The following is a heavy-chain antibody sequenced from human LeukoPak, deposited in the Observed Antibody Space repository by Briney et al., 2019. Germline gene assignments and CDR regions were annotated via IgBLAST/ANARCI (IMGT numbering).Heavy chain of an antibody. CDR3: ARDPPRYSGSYWVTNDY. J-gene: IGHJ4*02. D-gene: IGHD1-26*01. CDR2: INPSGGST. Sequence: ASVTVSCTASGYTFTSYYMHWVRQAPGQGLEWMGIINPSGGSTSYAQKFQGRVTMTRDTSTSTVYMELSSLRSEDTAVYYCARDPPRYSGSYWVTNDYWGQGTLVTVSS. CDR1: GYTFTSYY. V-gene: IGHV1-46*01.